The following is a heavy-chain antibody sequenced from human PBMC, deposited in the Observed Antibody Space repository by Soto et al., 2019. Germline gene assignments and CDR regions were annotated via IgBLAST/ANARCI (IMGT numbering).Heavy chain of an antibody. CDR2: FDREDGET. Sequence: ASVKVSCKVSGYFLTALSIHWVRQAPGKGLEWMGGFDREDGETIYAQKFQGRVTMTEDTSTDSAYMELSSLTSEDTAIYYCAHGEGTVTSIVYFDSWGQGTLVTVSS. J-gene: IGHJ4*02. D-gene: IGHD4-17*01. CDR1: GYFLTALS. CDR3: AHGEGTVTSIVYFDS. V-gene: IGHV1-24*01.